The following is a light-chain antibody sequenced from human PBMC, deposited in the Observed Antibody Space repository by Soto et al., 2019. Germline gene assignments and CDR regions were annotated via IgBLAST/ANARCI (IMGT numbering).Light chain of an antibody. CDR3: SSYTSRSTLDYV. CDR1: SSDVGGYNY. J-gene: IGLJ1*01. CDR2: EVS. Sequence: QSVLTQPPSASGSPGQSVTISCAGTSSDVGGYNYVSWYQQYPGKVPKLMIYEVSERPSGVPDRFSGSKSGNTAFLTVSGLQAEDEADYYCSSYTSRSTLDYVFGSGTKLTVL. V-gene: IGLV2-8*01.